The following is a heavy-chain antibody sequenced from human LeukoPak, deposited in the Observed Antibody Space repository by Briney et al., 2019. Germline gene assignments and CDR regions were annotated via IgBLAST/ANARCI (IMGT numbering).Heavy chain of an antibody. D-gene: IGHD6-13*01. V-gene: IGHV1-18*01. CDR2: ISGYNGNT. CDR1: SYTFTRSG. CDR3: AREVAYSSSWYVRVNWFDN. Sequence: GASVKVSCKASSYTFTRSGISWVRQAPGQGLEWMGWISGYNGNTNYAQKFQGRVSMTADTSTSTAYMELRSLRSDDTAVYYCAREVAYSSSWYVRVNWFDNWGQGTLVTVSS. J-gene: IGHJ5*02.